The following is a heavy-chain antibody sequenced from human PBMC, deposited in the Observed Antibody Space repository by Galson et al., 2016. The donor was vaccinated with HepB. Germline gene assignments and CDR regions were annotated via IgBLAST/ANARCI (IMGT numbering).Heavy chain of an antibody. V-gene: IGHV3-74*01. CDR1: GFTFSSYV. CDR2: INADGRTT. CDR3: AASPRGWLQHDF. Sequence: SLRLSCAASGFTFSSYVMHWVRQPPGKGPVWVSLINADGRTTFDADSVKGRFTISRDNAKNTLYLQMNSLRVEDTAVYYCAASPRGWLQHDFWGQGTLVTVAS. D-gene: IGHD5-24*01. J-gene: IGHJ4*02.